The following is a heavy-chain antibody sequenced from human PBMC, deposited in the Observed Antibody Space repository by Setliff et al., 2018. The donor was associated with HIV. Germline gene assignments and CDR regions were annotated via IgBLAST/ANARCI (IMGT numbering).Heavy chain of an antibody. CDR1: GYTLTNYF. CDR3: ATVRIVGATEFDY. V-gene: IGHV1-69-2*01. Sequence: ASVKVSCKASGYTLTNYFMHWVRQAPGEGLEWVGRVDPEDGETRYAMKFQGSVTISADTSTDTTYLSLTSLRSQDTAVYYCATVRIVGATEFDYWGQGTVVTVS. CDR2: VDPEDGET. D-gene: IGHD1-26*01. J-gene: IGHJ4*02.